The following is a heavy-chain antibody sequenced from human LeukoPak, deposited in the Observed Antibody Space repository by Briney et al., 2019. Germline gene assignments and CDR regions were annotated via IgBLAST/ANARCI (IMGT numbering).Heavy chain of an antibody. CDR1: GDSVSSNSVT. D-gene: IGHD2-2*01. CDR2: TYYRSTWYN. J-gene: IGHJ5*02. CDR3: ARRLTQYDCFDP. Sequence: SQTLSLTCAISGDSVSSNSVTWNWIRQSPSRGLEWLGRTYYRSTWYNDYAVSVRGRITVNPDTSKDQFSPHLNSVTPEDTAVYYCARRLTQYDCFDPWGQGILVTVSS. V-gene: IGHV6-1*01.